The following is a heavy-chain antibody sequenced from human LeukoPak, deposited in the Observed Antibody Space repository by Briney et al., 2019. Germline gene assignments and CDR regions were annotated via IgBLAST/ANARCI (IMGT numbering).Heavy chain of an antibody. V-gene: IGHV3-66*01. CDR3: ARDPGGYGGSSRFDP. J-gene: IGHJ5*02. Sequence: GGSLRPSCAASGFTVSSDYMSWVRQAPGKGLEWVSIIYRGGSTYYADSVKGRFNISRDNSKDTLYLQMRSLRAEDTAVYYCARDPGGYGGSSRFDPWGQGTLVTVSS. CDR1: GFTVSSDY. CDR2: IYRGGST. D-gene: IGHD1-26*01.